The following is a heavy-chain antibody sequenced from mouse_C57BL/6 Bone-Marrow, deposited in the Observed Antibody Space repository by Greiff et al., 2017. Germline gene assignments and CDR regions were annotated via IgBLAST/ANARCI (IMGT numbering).Heavy chain of an antibody. J-gene: IGHJ2*01. V-gene: IGHV1-47*01. Sequence: QVQLQQSGAELVKPGASVKMSCKASGYTFTNYPIEWMKQNHGKSLEWIGNFHPYNDDTTYNEKFKGKATLTVDKSSSTVYLELSRITSDDSAVYDCARGGNYGGYYFDCWGQGTTLTVSS. D-gene: IGHD2-1*01. CDR1: GYTFTNYP. CDR2: FHPYNDDT. CDR3: ARGGNYGGYYFDC.